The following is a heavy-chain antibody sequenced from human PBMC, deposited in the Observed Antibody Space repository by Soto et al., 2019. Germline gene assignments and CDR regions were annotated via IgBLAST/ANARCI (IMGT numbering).Heavy chain of an antibody. Sequence: ASVKVSCKSSGDSFNDYDIPWVRQAPGQGFEWMGWINPNGGVTKYAQKFQGWVSMTRDTSIRTVYMQLSRLRSDGTAVYYCARESGGATATLDYYYFYMDVWGTGTTVTVSS. CDR2: INPNGGVT. CDR1: GDSFNDYD. D-gene: IGHD5-12*01. CDR3: ARESGGATATLDYYYFYMDV. V-gene: IGHV1-2*04. J-gene: IGHJ6*03.